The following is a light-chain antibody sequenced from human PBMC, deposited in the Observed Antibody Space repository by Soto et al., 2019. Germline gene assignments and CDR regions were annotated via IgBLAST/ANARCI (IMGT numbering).Light chain of an antibody. CDR1: SSDVGNYKY. J-gene: IGLJ1*01. Sequence: QSALTQPASVSGSPGQSITISCTGTSSDVGNYKYVSWYQQHPGKAPKLMIYEVSNRPSGVSNRFSGSKSGNTAPLTISGLQAEDETDYYCFSYTSSGTYVFGTGTQLTVL. CDR2: EVS. V-gene: IGLV2-14*01. CDR3: FSYTSSGTYV.